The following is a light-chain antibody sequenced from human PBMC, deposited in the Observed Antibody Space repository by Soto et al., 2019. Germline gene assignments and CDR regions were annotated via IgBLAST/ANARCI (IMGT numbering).Light chain of an antibody. V-gene: IGKV3-15*01. J-gene: IGKJ1*01. CDR3: QQYNNWPPWT. CDR1: QSVIGN. CDR2: GAS. Sequence: EIVMTQSPATLSVSPGERATLSCRASQSVIGNLAWYQQKPAQAPRLLIYGASTRATGIPARFIGSGSGTEFTLTISSLQAEDFAVYYSQQYNNWPPWTFGQGTKVEIK.